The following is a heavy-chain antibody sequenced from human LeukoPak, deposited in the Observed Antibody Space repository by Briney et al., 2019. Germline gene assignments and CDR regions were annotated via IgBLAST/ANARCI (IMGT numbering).Heavy chain of an antibody. D-gene: IGHD3-22*01. J-gene: IGHJ4*02. Sequence: WGSLRLSCAASGFTFSDYYMSWIRQAPGKGLEWVSYISSRGSTIYYSDSVKGRFTISRDNTKNSLYLQVNSLRAEDTAVYYCARLRAHYDSSGYYPDYWGQGTLVTVSS. CDR2: ISSRGSTI. V-gene: IGHV3-11*01. CDR1: GFTFSDYY. CDR3: ARLRAHYDSSGYYPDY.